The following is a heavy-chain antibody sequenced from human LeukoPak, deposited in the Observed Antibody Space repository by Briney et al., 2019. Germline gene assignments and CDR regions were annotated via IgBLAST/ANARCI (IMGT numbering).Heavy chain of an antibody. V-gene: IGHV4-34*01. Sequence: SETLSLTCVVYGGSFSDYYWSWIRQTPGKGLEWIGEIDHSGSPYYNPSLKSRVNIFADTSKNQFSLKLTSVTAAETAVYYCAGDSGYFDAFDIWGQGTMVTVSS. D-gene: IGHD5-12*01. CDR1: GGSFSDYY. CDR2: IDHSGSP. J-gene: IGHJ3*02. CDR3: AGDSGYFDAFDI.